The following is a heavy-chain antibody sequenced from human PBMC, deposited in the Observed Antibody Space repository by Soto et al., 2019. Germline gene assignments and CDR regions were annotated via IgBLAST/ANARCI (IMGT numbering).Heavy chain of an antibody. J-gene: IGHJ6*02. CDR2: IVPIFGTR. CDR1: GGTFSRYS. Sequence: QVQLVQSGAEVKKPGSSVKVSCKISGGTFSRYSISWVRQAPGQGLEWMGGIVPIFGTRNYAQKFQDRVTITTDESATTAHMELSNLRSEDTAVYYCARPYEGGYSSNHHYYYALDVWGQWTAVTVSS. D-gene: IGHD3-22*01. V-gene: IGHV1-69*01. CDR3: ARPYEGGYSSNHHYYYALDV.